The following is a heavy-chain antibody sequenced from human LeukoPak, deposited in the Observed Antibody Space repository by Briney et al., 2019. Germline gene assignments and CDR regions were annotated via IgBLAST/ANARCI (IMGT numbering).Heavy chain of an antibody. CDR1: GGSFSGYY. V-gene: IGHV4-34*01. J-gene: IGHJ6*03. CDR2: INTSGST. Sequence: PSETLSLTCAVYGGSFSGYYWSWIRRPPGKGLEGIGEINTSGSTNYNPSLKSRVTISVDTSKNQFSLKLSSVTAADTAVYYCARGLMEGYMDVWGKGTTVTVSS. D-gene: IGHD3-3*01. CDR3: ARGLMEGYMDV.